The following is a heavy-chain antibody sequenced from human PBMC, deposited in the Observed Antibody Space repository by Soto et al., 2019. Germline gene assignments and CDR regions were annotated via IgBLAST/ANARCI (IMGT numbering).Heavy chain of an antibody. Sequence: PSETLSLTCTVSGGSINNYYLSWIRQSPGKGLEWIGYIYYSGTTNYNPSLKSRVTISIDRSENQLSLKVSSVTAADTAVYFCTRATYYRYYFDVWGHGTLVTVSS. J-gene: IGHJ4*01. CDR1: GGSINNYY. CDR3: TRATYYRYYFDV. V-gene: IGHV4-59*01. D-gene: IGHD3-10*01. CDR2: IYYSGTT.